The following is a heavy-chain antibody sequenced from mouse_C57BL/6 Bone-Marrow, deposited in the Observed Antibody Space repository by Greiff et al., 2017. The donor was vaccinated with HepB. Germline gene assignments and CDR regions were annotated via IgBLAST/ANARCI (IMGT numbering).Heavy chain of an antibody. V-gene: IGHV10-1*01. D-gene: IGHD2-3*01. J-gene: IGHJ4*01. CDR2: IRSKSNNYAT. CDR1: GFSFNTYA. Sequence: DVHLVESGGGLVQPKGSLKLSCAASGFSFNTYAMNWVRQAPGKGLEWVARIRSKSNNYATYYADSVKDRFTISRDDSESMLYLQMNNLKTEDTAMYYCVRGYDGYYTGGDYWGQGTSVTVSS. CDR3: VRGYDGYYTGGDY.